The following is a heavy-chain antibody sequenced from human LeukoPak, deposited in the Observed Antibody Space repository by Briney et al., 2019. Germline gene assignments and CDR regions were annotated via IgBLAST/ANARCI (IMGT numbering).Heavy chain of an antibody. CDR1: GYTFTGYY. Sequence: ASVKVSCKASGYTFTGYYMHWVRQAPGQGLEWMGRINPNSGGTNYAQKFQGRVTMTRDTSISTAYMELSRLRSDDTAVYYCAREGSGILWFGKSYYYFDYWGQGTLVTVSS. CDR2: INPNSGGT. V-gene: IGHV1-2*06. CDR3: AREGSGILWFGKSYYYFDY. J-gene: IGHJ4*02. D-gene: IGHD3-10*01.